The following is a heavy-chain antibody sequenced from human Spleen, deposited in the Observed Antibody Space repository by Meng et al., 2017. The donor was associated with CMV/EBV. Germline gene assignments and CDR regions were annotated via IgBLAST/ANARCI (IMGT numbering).Heavy chain of an antibody. Sequence: EVQLVESGGGLVKPGGSLRLYCAASGFTFSSYSMNWVRQAPGKGLEWVSSISSSSSYIYYADSVKGRFTISRDNAKNSLYLQMNSLRAEDTAVYYCARATHCGGDCYPPNFDYWGQGTLGTVSS. CDR3: ARATHCGGDCYPPNFDY. D-gene: IGHD2-21*02. V-gene: IGHV3-21*01. CDR2: ISSSSSYI. CDR1: GFTFSSYS. J-gene: IGHJ4*02.